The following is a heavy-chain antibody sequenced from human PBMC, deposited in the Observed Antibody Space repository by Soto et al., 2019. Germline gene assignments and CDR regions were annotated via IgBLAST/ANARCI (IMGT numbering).Heavy chain of an antibody. CDR3: ARGGFSSSWRVDY. V-gene: IGHV1-69*06. CDR1: GDTFSSYA. J-gene: IGHJ4*02. CDR2: IVPFIGTT. Sequence: QVQLVQSGAEVRKPGSSVKVSCKASGDTFSSYAISWVRQAPGQGLEWMGGIVPFIGTTNYAQNFQGRVTVTAEKSTSTTYMELTSLRSEETAVYYCARGGFSSSWRVDYWGQGALVTVSS. D-gene: IGHD6-13*01.